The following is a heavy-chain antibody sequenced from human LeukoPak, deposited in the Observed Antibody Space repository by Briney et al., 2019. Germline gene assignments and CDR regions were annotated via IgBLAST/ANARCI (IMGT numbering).Heavy chain of an antibody. V-gene: IGHV3-30*03. J-gene: IGHJ6*02. CDR3: AREEHDYVWGSYRYYYYYGIDV. CDR2: MSFDGSQ. D-gene: IGHD3-16*02. CDR1: GRPFSSSI. Sequence: GGSLRLSCALSGRPFSSSIMHWVRQAPGKGLEWVAGMSFDGSQYYVDSVKGRFTISRDNSKDTLYLQMDSLRAEDTALYYCAREEHDYVWGSYRYYYYYGIDVWGQGTTVTVSS.